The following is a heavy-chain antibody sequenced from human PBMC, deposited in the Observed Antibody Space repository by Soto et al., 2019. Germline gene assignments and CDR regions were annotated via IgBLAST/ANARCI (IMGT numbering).Heavy chain of an antibody. Sequence: ASVKVSCKASGYTFTSYYIHWVRQAPGQGLEWMGIINPRGGITTYAQKFQGRLTMTGVTSTSTVYMELSSLTSEDTAMYHCASSPAYGSSWYGIPPDLSHGMDVWGQGTTVTVYS. CDR2: INPRGGIT. D-gene: IGHD6-13*01. V-gene: IGHV1-46*01. J-gene: IGHJ6*02. CDR3: ASSPAYGSSWYGIPPDLSHGMDV. CDR1: GYTFTSYY.